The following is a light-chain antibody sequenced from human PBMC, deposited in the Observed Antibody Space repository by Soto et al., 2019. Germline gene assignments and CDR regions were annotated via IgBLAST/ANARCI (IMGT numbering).Light chain of an antibody. CDR3: QQYNNWPPIT. CDR2: DTA. J-gene: IGKJ5*01. V-gene: IGKV3D-15*01. Sequence: EILLTQSPATLCLYEGERATLSCRAGQSFSGVLGWYQQKLGRAPRLLIHDTANRATGVPARFSGSGSGTEFTLIISSLQSEDFAVYYCQQYNNWPPITFGQGTRLEI. CDR1: QSFSGV.